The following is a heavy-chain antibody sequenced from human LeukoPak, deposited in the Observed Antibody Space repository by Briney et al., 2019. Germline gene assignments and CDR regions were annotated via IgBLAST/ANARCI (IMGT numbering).Heavy chain of an antibody. CDR1: GYTFTGYY. CDR2: INPNSGGT. D-gene: IGHD1-26*01. J-gene: IGHJ4*02. CDR3: ARGISKVGANVPTLDCFDY. Sequence: ASVKVSCKASGYTFTGYYMHWVRQAPGQGLEWMGWINPNSGGTNYAQKFQGRVTMTRDTSISTAYMELSRLRSEDTAVYYCARGISKVGANVPTLDCFDYWGQGTLVTVSS. V-gene: IGHV1-2*02.